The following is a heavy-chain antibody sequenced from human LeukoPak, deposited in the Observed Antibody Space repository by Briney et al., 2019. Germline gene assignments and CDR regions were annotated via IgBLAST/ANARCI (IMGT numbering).Heavy chain of an antibody. CDR3: GRGNSYGFFDC. J-gene: IGHJ4*02. V-gene: IGHV3-74*01. CDR1: GFTFSSYW. CDR2: INSDGSST. D-gene: IGHD5-18*01. Sequence: GGSLRLSCAASGFTFSSYWMHWVRQAPGKGLVWVSRINSDGSSTSYADSVKGRFTISRDNAKNTLYLQMNSLRAEDTAVYYCGRGNSYGFFDCWGQGTLVTASS.